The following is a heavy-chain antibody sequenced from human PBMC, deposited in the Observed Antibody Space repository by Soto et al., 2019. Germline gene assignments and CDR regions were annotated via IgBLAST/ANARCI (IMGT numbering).Heavy chain of an antibody. CDR3: ASFAGYCSGGSCYQPFDY. J-gene: IGHJ4*02. Sequence: PSETLSLTCTVSGGSISSSSYYWGWIRQPPGKGLGWIGSIYYSGSTYYNPSLKSRVTISVDTSKNQFSLKLSSVTAADTAVYYCASFAGYCSGGSCYQPFDYWGQGTLVTVSS. CDR2: IYYSGST. V-gene: IGHV4-39*01. CDR1: GGSISSSSYY. D-gene: IGHD2-15*01.